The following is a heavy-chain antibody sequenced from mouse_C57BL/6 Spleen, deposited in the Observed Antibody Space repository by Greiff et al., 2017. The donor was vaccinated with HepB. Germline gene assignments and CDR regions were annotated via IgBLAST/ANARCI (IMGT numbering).Heavy chain of an antibody. Sequence: VQLQQPGTELVKPGASVKLSCKASGYTFTSYWMHWVKQRPGQGLEWIGNINPSNGGTNYNEKFKSKATLTVDKSSSTAYMQLSSLTSEDSAVYYWARGDYYGSSYRYFDVWGTGTTVTVSS. D-gene: IGHD1-1*01. J-gene: IGHJ1*03. V-gene: IGHV1-53*01. CDR2: INPSNGGT. CDR1: GYTFTSYW. CDR3: ARGDYYGSSYRYFDV.